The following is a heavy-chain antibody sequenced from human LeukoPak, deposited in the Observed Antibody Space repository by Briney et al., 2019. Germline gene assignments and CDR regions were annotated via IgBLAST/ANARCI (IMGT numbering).Heavy chain of an antibody. J-gene: IGHJ4*02. Sequence: SETLSLTCTVSGVSISSSNSYWGWIRQPPGKGLEWIGSIYYSGNTYYNASLKSQVSISIDTSKNQFSLRLTSVTAADTAVYYCARDWGIVPAAMVDYWGQGTLVTVSS. CDR3: ARDWGIVPAAMVDY. CDR1: GVSISSSNSY. V-gene: IGHV4-39*02. CDR2: IYYSGNT. D-gene: IGHD2-2*01.